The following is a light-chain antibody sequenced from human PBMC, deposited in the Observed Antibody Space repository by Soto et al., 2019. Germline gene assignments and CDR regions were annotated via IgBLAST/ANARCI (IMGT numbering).Light chain of an antibody. CDR2: DAS. CDR3: QQYNIYPWT. V-gene: IGKV1-5*01. Sequence: DIQMTQSPSTLSASVGDRVTITCRASQSISSWLAWYQQKPGKAPKLLIYDASSLESGVPSRFSGSGSGTEFTLTISSLQPDDFATYYCQQYNIYPWTFGQVTKV. J-gene: IGKJ1*01. CDR1: QSISSW.